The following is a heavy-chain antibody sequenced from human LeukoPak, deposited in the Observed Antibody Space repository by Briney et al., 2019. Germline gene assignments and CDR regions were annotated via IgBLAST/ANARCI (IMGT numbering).Heavy chain of an antibody. CDR3: ARPNKGFDP. V-gene: IGHV3-23*01. Sequence: GGSLRLSCAASGFTFSSYAMSWVRQAPGKGLEWVSAISASGGSTNYADSVRGRFTISRDNSKNTLYVQMNSLRDEDTAVYYCARPNKGFDPWGQGTLVTVSS. CDR1: GFTFSSYA. D-gene: IGHD2/OR15-2a*01. CDR2: ISASGGST. J-gene: IGHJ5*02.